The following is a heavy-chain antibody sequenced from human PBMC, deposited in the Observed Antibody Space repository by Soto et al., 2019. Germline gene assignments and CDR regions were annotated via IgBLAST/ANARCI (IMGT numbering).Heavy chain of an antibody. CDR3: ARLSGHHSGYDHY. CDR1: GGTFSSYT. J-gene: IGHJ4*02. V-gene: IGHV1-69*02. Sequence: SVKVSCKASGGTFSSYTISWVRQAPGQGLEWMGRIIPILGIANYAQKFQGRVTITADKSTSTAYMELSSLRSEDTAVYYCARLSGHHSGYDHYWGQGTLVTVSS. CDR2: IIPILGIA. D-gene: IGHD5-12*01.